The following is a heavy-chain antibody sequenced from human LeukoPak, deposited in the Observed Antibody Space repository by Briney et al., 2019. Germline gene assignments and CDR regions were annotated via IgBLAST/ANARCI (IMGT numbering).Heavy chain of an antibody. Sequence: SETLSLTCTVSGGSISSYYWSWIRQPAGKGLEWIGRIYTSGSTNYNPSLKSRVTMSVDTSKNQFSLKLSSVTAADTAVYYCARVGSYDILTGYYSDAFDIWGQGTMVTVSS. J-gene: IGHJ3*02. CDR3: ARVGSYDILTGYYSDAFDI. CDR2: IYTSGST. V-gene: IGHV4-4*07. D-gene: IGHD3-9*01. CDR1: GGSISSYY.